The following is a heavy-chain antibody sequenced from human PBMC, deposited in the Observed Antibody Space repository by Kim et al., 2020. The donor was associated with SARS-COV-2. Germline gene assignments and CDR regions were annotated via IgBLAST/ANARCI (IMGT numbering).Heavy chain of an antibody. J-gene: IGHJ4*02. Sequence: RTHYADSVKGRFTSSRDDSKNTVYLQMNSLRAEDTAVYFCAREPSTYFDYWGQGTLVTVSS. CDR3: AREPSTYFDY. CDR2: RT. V-gene: IGHV3-66*01.